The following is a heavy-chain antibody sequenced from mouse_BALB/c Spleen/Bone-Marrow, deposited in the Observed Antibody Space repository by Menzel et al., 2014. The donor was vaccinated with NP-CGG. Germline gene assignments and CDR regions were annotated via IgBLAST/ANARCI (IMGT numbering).Heavy chain of an antibody. V-gene: IGHV3-6*02. CDR3: ARDHYYGSSYLDY. CDR2: ITYDGSS. D-gene: IGHD1-1*01. CDR1: GYSITSGYY. J-gene: IGHJ2*01. Sequence: EVQLQQSGPGLVKPSQSLSLTCSVTGYSITSGYYWNWIRQFPGNRLEWMGYITYDGSSNYNPSLKNRISITRDTSENQFCLKLNSVTTEDTATYYCARDHYYGSSYLDYWGQGTTLTVSS.